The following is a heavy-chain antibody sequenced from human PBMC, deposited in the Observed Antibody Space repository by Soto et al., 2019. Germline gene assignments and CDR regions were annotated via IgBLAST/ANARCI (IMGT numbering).Heavy chain of an antibody. J-gene: IGHJ1*01. CDR2: SWHDGRHL. CDR3: PKDFLKVTGTQGYFQH. V-gene: IGHV3-33*03. CDR1: GFTLDTYG. Sequence: QEQLVESGGGMVQPGGSLRLSCAVSGFTLDTYGMHWVRQAAGQGLEWVAVSWHDGRHLDYADSVRGRFTVFRDDSKNTLFLEMNSLRAEDTAVYYCPKDFLKVTGTQGYFQHWGQGTLVTVSS. D-gene: IGHD6-19*01.